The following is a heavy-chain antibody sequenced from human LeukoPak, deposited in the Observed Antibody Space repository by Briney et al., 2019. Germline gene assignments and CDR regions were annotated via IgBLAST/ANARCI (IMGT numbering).Heavy chain of an antibody. Sequence: PGGSLRLSCAASGFTFSSYWMHWVRQAPGKGLVWVSRINSDGSSTSYADSVKGRFTISRDNAKNTLYLQMNSLRAEDTAVYYCARSHRPSYYDSSDYGNWGQGTLVTVSS. CDR3: ARSHRPSYYDSSDYGN. CDR1: GFTFSSYW. CDR2: INSDGSST. V-gene: IGHV3-74*01. J-gene: IGHJ4*02. D-gene: IGHD3-22*01.